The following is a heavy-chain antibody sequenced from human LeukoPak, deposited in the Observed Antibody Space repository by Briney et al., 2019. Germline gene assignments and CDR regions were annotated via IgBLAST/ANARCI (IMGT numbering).Heavy chain of an antibody. CDR2: IKPDGSEK. CDR1: GFIFSNYW. Sequence: GGSLRLSCAASGFIFSNYWMSWVRQAPGKGLEWVANIKPDGSEKYYVDSLKGRFTISRDNAKNSLYLQMNSLRVEDTAVYYCARGGNSSWDYWGQGALVTVSS. CDR3: ARGGNSSWDY. J-gene: IGHJ4*02. D-gene: IGHD6-6*01. V-gene: IGHV3-7*01.